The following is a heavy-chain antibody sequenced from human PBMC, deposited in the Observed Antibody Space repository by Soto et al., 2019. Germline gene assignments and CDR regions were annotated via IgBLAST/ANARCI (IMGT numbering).Heavy chain of an antibody. D-gene: IGHD3-10*01. CDR2: MYYSGST. CDR1: GGSISSGDYY. V-gene: IGHV4-30-4*01. J-gene: IGHJ5*02. Sequence: QVQLQESGPGLVKPSQTLSLTCTVSGGSISSGDYYWSWIRQPPGKGLEWIAYMYYSGSTYYNTSLKSRVTMSVDTSKNQFSLKLSSVTAADTAMYYCASNYYGLGSYVNRFDPWGQGTLVTVSS. CDR3: ASNYYGLGSYVNRFDP.